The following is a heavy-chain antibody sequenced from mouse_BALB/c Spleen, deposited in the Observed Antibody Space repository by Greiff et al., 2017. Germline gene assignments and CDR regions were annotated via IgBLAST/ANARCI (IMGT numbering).Heavy chain of an antibody. CDR3: ARDGSGDY. CDR1: GFTFSDYY. J-gene: IGHJ4*01. V-gene: IGHV5-4*02. Sequence: EVQLVESGGGLVKPGGSLKLSCAASGFTFSDYYMYWVRQTPGKRLEWVATISDGGSYTYYPDSVKGRFTISRDNAKNNLYLQMSSLKSEDTAMYYCARDGSGDYWGQGTSVTVSS. D-gene: IGHD1-3*01. CDR2: ISDGGSYT.